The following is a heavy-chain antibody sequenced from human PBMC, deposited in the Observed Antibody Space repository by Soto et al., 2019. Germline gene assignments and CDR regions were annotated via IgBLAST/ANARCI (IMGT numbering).Heavy chain of an antibody. Sequence: PGASLKISCKGSGYSFPNYWIGWVRQMPGKGLEWMGIIYPDDSNTRYSPSFQGQVTFSADKSISTAYLQWSSLKASDTAMYYCARGASRQDYWGQGTLVTVSS. CDR1: GYSFPNYW. CDR2: IYPDDSNT. J-gene: IGHJ4*02. D-gene: IGHD1-26*01. CDR3: ARGASRQDY. V-gene: IGHV5-51*01.